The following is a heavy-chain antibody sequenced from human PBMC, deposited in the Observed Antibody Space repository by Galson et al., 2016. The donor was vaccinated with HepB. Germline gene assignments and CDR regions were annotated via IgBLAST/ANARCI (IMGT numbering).Heavy chain of an antibody. Sequence: SETLSLTCAVYGGSFSDYYRSWIRQSPGKGLGWIGEINHSGSANYNPSLKSRVTISVDRSKNQFSLRLNSVTAADTAVYYCARGYGDSTVQLWFDPWGQGTLVTVSS. CDR1: GGSFSDYY. CDR3: ARGYGDSTVQLWFDP. J-gene: IGHJ5*02. D-gene: IGHD4-17*01. V-gene: IGHV4-34*01. CDR2: INHSGSA.